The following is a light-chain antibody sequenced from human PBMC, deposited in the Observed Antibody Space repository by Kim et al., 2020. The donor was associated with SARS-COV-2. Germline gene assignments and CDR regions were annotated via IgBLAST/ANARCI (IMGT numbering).Light chain of an antibody. CDR1: SSDVGGYNY. CDR2: DVT. V-gene: IGLV2-11*01. J-gene: IGLJ1*01. CDR3: CSYAGDYTYV. Sequence: GQSVTISCTGTSSDVGGYNYVSWYQHHPGKAPKLMIFDVTKRPSGVPDRFSGSKSGNTASLTISGLQAEDEADFYCCSYAGDYTYVFGTGTEVTVL.